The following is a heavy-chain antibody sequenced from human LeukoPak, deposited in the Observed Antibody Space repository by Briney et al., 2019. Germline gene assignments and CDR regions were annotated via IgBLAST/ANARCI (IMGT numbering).Heavy chain of an antibody. CDR2: IYYSGST. D-gene: IGHD3-22*01. J-gene: IGHJ4*02. V-gene: IGHV4-59*04. CDR3: ARLETYDSTLDY. Sequence: SETLSLTCTVSGGSISSYYWSWIRQPPGKGLEWIGNIYYSGSTYYNPSLKSRVTISVDTSKNQFSLWLSSVTAADTAVYYCARLETYDSTLDYWGQGTLVTVSS. CDR1: GGSISSYY.